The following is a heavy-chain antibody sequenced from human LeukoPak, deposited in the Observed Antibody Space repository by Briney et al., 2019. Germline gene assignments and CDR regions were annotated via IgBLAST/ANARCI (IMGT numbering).Heavy chain of an antibody. D-gene: IGHD6-13*01. J-gene: IGHJ4*02. CDR1: GGSISSSSYY. Sequence: SETLSLTCTVSGGSISSSSYYWGWIRQPPGKGLEWIGAIYYSGSTYYNPSLKSRVTISVDTSKNQFSLKLSSVTAADTAVYYCARPHGNSWYSDFDYWGQGTLVTVSS. CDR3: ARPHGNSWYSDFDY. CDR2: IYYSGST. V-gene: IGHV4-39*01.